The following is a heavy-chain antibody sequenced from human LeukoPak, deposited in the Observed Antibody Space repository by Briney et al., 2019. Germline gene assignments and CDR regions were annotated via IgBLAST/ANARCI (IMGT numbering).Heavy chain of an antibody. CDR3: ARATKRRGVVRYYFDY. Sequence: GASVKVSCKASGGTFSSYDINWVRQATGQGLEWMGWMNPNSGNTGYAQKFQGRVTITRNTSISTAYMELSSLRSEDTAVYYCARATKRRGVVRYYFDYWGQGTLVTVSS. V-gene: IGHV1-8*03. J-gene: IGHJ4*02. D-gene: IGHD2/OR15-2a*01. CDR1: GGTFSSYD. CDR2: MNPNSGNT.